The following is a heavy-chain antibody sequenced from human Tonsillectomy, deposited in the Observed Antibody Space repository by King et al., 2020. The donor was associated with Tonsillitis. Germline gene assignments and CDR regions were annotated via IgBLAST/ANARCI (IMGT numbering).Heavy chain of an antibody. V-gene: IGHV3-23*04. CDR2: ISGRGGST. Sequence: VQLVESGGGLVQPGGSLRLSCACSGFTFSSYAMSCVRQAPGEGLEWVSAISGRGGSTYYADPVKGRFTNSRDNSKNTLYLQMNSLRAEDTAVYYCAKESCATVTWYYFDYWGQGTRVTVSS. D-gene: IGHD4-17*01. J-gene: IGHJ4*02. CDR3: AKESCATVTWYYFDY. CDR1: GFTFSSYA.